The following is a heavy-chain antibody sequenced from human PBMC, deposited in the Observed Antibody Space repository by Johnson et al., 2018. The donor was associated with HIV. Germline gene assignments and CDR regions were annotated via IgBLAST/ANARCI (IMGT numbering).Heavy chain of an antibody. CDR2: IAYDGSNK. V-gene: IGHV3-30-3*01. J-gene: IGHJ3*02. CDR3: AREKGFVGGAFDI. CDR1: GFTFSSYA. D-gene: IGHD3-3*01. Sequence: VQLVESGGGVVQPGRSLRLSCAASGFTFSSYAMHWVRQAPGKGLEWVAVIAYDGSNKYYADSVKGRFTISRDNSKNTLYLQMNSLRAEDTAVYYCAREKGFVGGAFDIWGQGTMVTVSS.